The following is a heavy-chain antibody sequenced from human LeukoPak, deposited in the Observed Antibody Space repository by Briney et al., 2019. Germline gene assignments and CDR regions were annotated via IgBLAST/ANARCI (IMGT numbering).Heavy chain of an antibody. CDR1: GFTFSSYA. CDR3: AKWRGTSWPKGDWFDP. J-gene: IGHJ5*02. D-gene: IGHD6-13*01. V-gene: IGHV3-23*01. CDR2: ISGSGGST. Sequence: AGGSLRLSCAASGFTFSSYAMSWVRQAPGKGLEWVSAISGSGGSTYYADSVKGRFTISRDNSKNTLYLQMNSLRAEDTAVYYCAKWRGTSWPKGDWFDPWGQGTLVTVSS.